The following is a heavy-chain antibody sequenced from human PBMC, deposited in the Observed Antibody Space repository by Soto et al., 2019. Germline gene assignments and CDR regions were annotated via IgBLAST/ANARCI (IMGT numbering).Heavy chain of an antibody. CDR2: IYYIGTT. Sequence: QVQLQESGPGLVKPSQTLSLTCTVSGDSMGSGDYYWTWIRQPPGKGLEWIGHIYYIGTTFYNTSRESRVSISIASSKNHFSLRLPSVTAADTAVYYCSRGSTYYGFLTWGQGTLVTVSS. CDR3: SRGSTYYGFLT. J-gene: IGHJ5*02. CDR1: GDSMGSGDYY. V-gene: IGHV4-30-4*01. D-gene: IGHD3-10*01.